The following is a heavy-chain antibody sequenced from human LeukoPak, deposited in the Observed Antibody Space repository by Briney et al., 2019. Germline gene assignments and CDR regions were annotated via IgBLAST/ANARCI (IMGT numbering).Heavy chain of an antibody. CDR1: GFTFNTYS. V-gene: IGHV3-21*06. J-gene: IGHJ4*02. Sequence: GGSLRLSCEASGFTFNTYSMNWARQAPGKGVEWVSSIDSSGGYMFYAESVKGRFIISRDNAKDSLYLQMNSLRVEDTAVYYCLRGDRRDYWGQGTLVTVSS. CDR2: IDSSGGYM. CDR3: LRGDRRDY.